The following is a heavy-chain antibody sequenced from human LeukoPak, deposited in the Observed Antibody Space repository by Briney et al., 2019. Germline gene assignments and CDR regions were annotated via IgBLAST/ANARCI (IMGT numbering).Heavy chain of an antibody. V-gene: IGHV3-30*18. CDR1: GFTFSSYG. CDR2: ISYDGSNK. J-gene: IGHJ5*02. Sequence: GGSLGLSCAASGFTFSSYGMHWVRQAPGKGLEWVAVISYDGSNKYYADSVKGRFTISRGNSKNTLYLQMNSLRAEDTAVYYCAKGVGIAARYNWFDPWGQGTLVTVSS. D-gene: IGHD6-6*01. CDR3: AKGVGIAARYNWFDP.